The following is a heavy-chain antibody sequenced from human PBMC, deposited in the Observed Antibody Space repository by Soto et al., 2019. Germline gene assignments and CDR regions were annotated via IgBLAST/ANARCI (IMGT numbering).Heavy chain of an antibody. Sequence: GGSLRLSCAASGLTFSSYGMHWVLQAPGKGLEWVAVIWYDGSNKYYADSVKGRFTISRDNSKNTLYLQMNSLRAEDTAVYYCARELVGATFYYYGMDVWGQGTTVTVSS. CDR1: GLTFSSYG. J-gene: IGHJ6*02. D-gene: IGHD1-26*01. CDR2: IWYDGSNK. V-gene: IGHV3-33*01. CDR3: ARELVGATFYYYGMDV.